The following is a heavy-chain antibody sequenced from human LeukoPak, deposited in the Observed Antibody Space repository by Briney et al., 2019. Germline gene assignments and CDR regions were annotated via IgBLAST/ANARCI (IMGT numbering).Heavy chain of an antibody. J-gene: IGHJ6*03. CDR2: IIPIFGTA. V-gene: IGHV1-69*05. CDR1: GGTFSSYA. D-gene: IGHD6-19*01. CDR3: ARGSSGWSTYYYYYMDV. Sequence: SVKVSCKASGGTFSSYAISWVRQAPGQGLEWMGRIIPIFGTANYAQKFQGRVTITTDESTSTAYMELSSLRSEDTAMYYCARGSSGWSTYYYYYMDVWGKGTTVTVSS.